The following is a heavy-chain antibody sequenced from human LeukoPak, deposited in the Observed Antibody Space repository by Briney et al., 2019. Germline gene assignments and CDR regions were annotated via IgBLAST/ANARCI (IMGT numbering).Heavy chain of an antibody. V-gene: IGHV1-3*01. CDR3: TRHVRYYFDY. Sequence: ASVTVSCKASGYTFTSNAMHWVRQAPGQRLEWMGWINAGNGNTKYSQKFQGRVTITRDTSASTAYMELSSLRSEDTAVYYCTRHVRYYFDYWGQGTLVTVSS. CDR2: INAGNGNT. J-gene: IGHJ4*02. CDR1: GYTFTSNA.